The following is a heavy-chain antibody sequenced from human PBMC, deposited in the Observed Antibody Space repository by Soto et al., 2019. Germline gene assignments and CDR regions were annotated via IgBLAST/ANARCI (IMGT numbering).Heavy chain of an antibody. CDR1: GVTFSSYS. J-gene: IGHJ6*01. Sequence: SVKVSCKASGVTFSSYSISWVRHAPGQGLEWRGVIIPIFGTANYAQKFHGRVTITADESTSTAYMELSSLRSEDTAVYYCARHEAERVDTFISTRRHTNYQHGLDVWGQGTTV. CDR2: IIPIFGTA. V-gene: IGHV1-69*13. D-gene: IGHD5-18*01. CDR3: ARHEAERVDTFISTRRHTNYQHGLDV.